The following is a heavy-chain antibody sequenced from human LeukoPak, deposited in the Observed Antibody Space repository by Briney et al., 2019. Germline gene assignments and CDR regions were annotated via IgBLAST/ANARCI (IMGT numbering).Heavy chain of an antibody. V-gene: IGHV3-74*01. J-gene: IGHJ3*02. D-gene: IGHD4-23*01. Sequence: GGSPRLSCAASGFTLSNYWMHWVRQAPGKGLVWVSHINSDGTSRVYADFVKGRFTIYRDSAKNTVCLQMNSLRAEDTAFYYCARDFGDNPRPFDIWGQGTMVTVSS. CDR1: GFTLSNYW. CDR3: ARDFGDNPRPFDI. CDR2: INSDGTSR.